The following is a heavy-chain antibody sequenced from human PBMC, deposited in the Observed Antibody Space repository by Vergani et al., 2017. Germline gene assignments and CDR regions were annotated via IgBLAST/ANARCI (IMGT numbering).Heavy chain of an antibody. Sequence: EVQLLESGGDLVQPGGSLRLSCAASGFTFNHYAMNWVRQAPGKGLEWVSGMSGSCGSTYYAGSVKGRCTISRDSSKNTLYLQMNSLSAGDTAVYYCAKANPRNSGYDYLYYYHAMDVWGQGTTVTVSS. D-gene: IGHD5-12*01. CDR2: MSGSCGST. CDR3: AKANPRNSGYDYLYYYHAMDV. CDR1: GFTFNHYA. J-gene: IGHJ6*02. V-gene: IGHV3-23*01.